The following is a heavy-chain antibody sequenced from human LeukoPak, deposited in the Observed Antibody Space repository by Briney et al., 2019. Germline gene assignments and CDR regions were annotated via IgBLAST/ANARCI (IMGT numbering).Heavy chain of an antibody. Sequence: SETLSLTCTVSGASVSSASYWTWIRQPPGKGVEWIAHIYNGVNTNYNPSLKSRVTISVDTSKNQFSLRLNFVTAADTAVYYCARSRAFNSGAFDPWGQGSLVTVSS. V-gene: IGHV4-61*01. J-gene: IGHJ5*02. CDR3: ARSRAFNSGAFDP. CDR1: GASVSSASY. CDR2: IYNGVNT. D-gene: IGHD1-26*01.